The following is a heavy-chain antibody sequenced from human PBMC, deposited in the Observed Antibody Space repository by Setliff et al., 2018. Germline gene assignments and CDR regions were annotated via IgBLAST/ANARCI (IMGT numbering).Heavy chain of an antibody. CDR2: ISPHTGNT. D-gene: IGHD6-19*01. CDR3: ARRPIALAGYRKGAFDI. V-gene: IGHV1-18*01. CDR1: GYTFSDYG. Sequence: ASVKVSCKASGYTFSDYGISWVRQAPGQGLEWMGWISPHTGNTFYAPQFQGRVTMTTDMSTSTVYMELRTLRSDDTAVYFCARRPIALAGYRKGAFDIWGQGTMVTVSS. J-gene: IGHJ3*02.